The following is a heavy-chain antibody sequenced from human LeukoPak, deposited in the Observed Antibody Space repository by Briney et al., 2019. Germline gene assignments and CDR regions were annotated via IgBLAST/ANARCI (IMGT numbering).Heavy chain of an antibody. Sequence: GGSLRLSCAASGFTFSSYGMTWVRQAPGKGPEWVASIKPDGSEKYYVDSVKGRFTISRDNAKNSLYLQMNSLRGDDTAVYYCARIQGGGFYDEWGQGTLVTVSS. CDR1: GFTFSSYG. CDR2: IKPDGSEK. V-gene: IGHV3-7*01. J-gene: IGHJ4*02. CDR3: ARIQGGGFYDE. D-gene: IGHD3-16*01.